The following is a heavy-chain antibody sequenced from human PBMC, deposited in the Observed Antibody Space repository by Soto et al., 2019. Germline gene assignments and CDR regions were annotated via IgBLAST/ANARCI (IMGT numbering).Heavy chain of an antibody. CDR2: ITIRTGNV. Sequence: GGSLRVSCEASGFTISECSMNWVRQAPGKGLEWLAYITIRTGNVLYADSVRGRFTISADNAENSVILQMNSLRDEDSAVYFCVRDRDLYRDMFHADLWGQGTLVTVSS. CDR1: GFTISECS. CDR3: VRDRDLYRDMFHADL. D-gene: IGHD3-10*02. J-gene: IGHJ4*01. V-gene: IGHV3-48*02.